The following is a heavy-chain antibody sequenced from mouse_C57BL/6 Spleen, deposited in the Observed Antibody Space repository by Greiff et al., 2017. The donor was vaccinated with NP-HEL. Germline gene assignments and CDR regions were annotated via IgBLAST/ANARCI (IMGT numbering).Heavy chain of an antibody. J-gene: IGHJ4*01. CDR1: GYTFTDYE. V-gene: IGHV1-15*01. Sequence: VQLQQSGAELVRPGASVTLSCKASGYTFTDYEMHWVKQTPVHGLEWIGAIDPETGGTAYNQKFKGKAILTADKSSSTAYMELRSLTSEDSAVYYCTRSLDSSGYGAMDYWGQGTSVTVSS. CDR2: IDPETGGT. CDR3: TRSLDSSGYGAMDY. D-gene: IGHD3-2*02.